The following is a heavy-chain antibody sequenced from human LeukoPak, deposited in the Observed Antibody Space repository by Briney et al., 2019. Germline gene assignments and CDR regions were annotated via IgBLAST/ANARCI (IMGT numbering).Heavy chain of an antibody. CDR3: ARDSVHGYYDSSGYSALFDY. CDR1: GFTFSSYW. D-gene: IGHD3-22*01. CDR2: IKEDGSEK. V-gene: IGHV3-7*01. J-gene: IGHJ4*02. Sequence: GGSLRLSCAASGFTFSSYWMSWVRQAPGKGLEWVANIKEDGSEKYYVDSVKGRFTISRDNAKNSLYLQMNSLRAEDTAVYYCARDSVHGYYDSSGYSALFDYWGQGTLVTVSS.